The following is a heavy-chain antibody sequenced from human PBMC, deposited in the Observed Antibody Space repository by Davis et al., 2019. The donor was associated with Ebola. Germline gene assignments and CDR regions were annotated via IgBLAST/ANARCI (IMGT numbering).Heavy chain of an antibody. D-gene: IGHD7-27*01. CDR1: GGSISSSSYY. V-gene: IGHV4-39*07. Sequence: SETLSLTCTVSGGSISSSSYYWGWIRQPPGKGLEWIGSIYYSGSTYYNPSLKSRVTISVDKSKNQFSLKLSSVTAADTAVYYCARDWAGDPYDAFDIWGQGTMVTVSS. CDR3: ARDWAGDPYDAFDI. CDR2: IYYSGST. J-gene: IGHJ3*02.